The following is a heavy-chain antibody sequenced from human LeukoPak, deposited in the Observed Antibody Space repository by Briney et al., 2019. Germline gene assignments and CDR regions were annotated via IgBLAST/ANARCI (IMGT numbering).Heavy chain of an antibody. CDR1: GGSISSSSYY. D-gene: IGHD3-10*01. Sequence: TASETLSLTCTVSGGSISSSSYYWGWIRPPPGKGLEWVGSIYYSGSTYYNPSLKSRVTISVNTSKNQFPLKLSSVTAADTAVYYCGRLVRWFGGYYFDYWGQGTLVTVSS. CDR2: IYYSGST. CDR3: GRLVRWFGGYYFDY. V-gene: IGHV4-39*01. J-gene: IGHJ4*02.